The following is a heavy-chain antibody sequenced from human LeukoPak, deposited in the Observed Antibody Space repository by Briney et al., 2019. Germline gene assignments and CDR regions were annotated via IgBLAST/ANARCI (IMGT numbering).Heavy chain of an antibody. V-gene: IGHV4-39*07. CDR2: IYYSGST. D-gene: IGHD6-6*01. CDR1: GGSISSSSYY. Sequence: PSETLSLTCTVSGGSISSSSYYWGWIRQPPGKGLEWIGSIYYSGSTYYNPSLKSRVTISVDTSKNQFSLKLSSVTAADTAVYYCARESIAARPVFPTYYYYYMDVWGKGTTVTVSS. CDR3: ARESIAARPVFPTYYYYYMDV. J-gene: IGHJ6*03.